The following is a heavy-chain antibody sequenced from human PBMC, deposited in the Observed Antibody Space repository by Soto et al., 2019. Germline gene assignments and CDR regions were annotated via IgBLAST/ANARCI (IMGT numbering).Heavy chain of an antibody. CDR3: ARAVLGYCSGGSCPSPDYYYYGMDV. CDR2: IYYSGST. Sequence: QVQLQESGPVLVKPSQTLSLTCTVSGGTISSGGYYWSWIHQHPGKGLEWIVYIYYSGSTYYNPSLKSRVTISVDTSKNQFSLKLSSLTAADTAVYYCARAVLGYCSGGSCPSPDYYYYGMDVWGQGTTVTVSS. V-gene: IGHV4-31*03. CDR1: GGTISSGGYY. J-gene: IGHJ6*02. D-gene: IGHD2-15*01.